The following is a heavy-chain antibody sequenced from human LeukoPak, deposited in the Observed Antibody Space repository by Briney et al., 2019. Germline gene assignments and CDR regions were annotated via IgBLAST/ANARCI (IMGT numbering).Heavy chain of an antibody. CDR3: ARGHSGSYLDY. Sequence: GASVKVSCKASGGTFSSYAISLVRQAPGQRLEWMAWIITNLGIANYAQKFQSRVTITADKSTNTAYMELSSLRSEDTAVYYCARGHSGSYLDYGGQGTLVIVSA. D-gene: IGHD1-26*01. V-gene: IGHV1-69*10. CDR2: IITNLGIA. J-gene: IGHJ4*02. CDR1: GGTFSSYA.